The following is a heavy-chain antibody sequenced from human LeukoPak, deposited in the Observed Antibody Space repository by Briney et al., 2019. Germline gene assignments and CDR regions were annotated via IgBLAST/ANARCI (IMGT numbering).Heavy chain of an antibody. CDR1: GYSISSGYY. CDR3: ARIGYYSDGSGYYYVGRYYFDY. J-gene: IGHJ4*02. CDR2: IYHSGNA. V-gene: IGHV4-38-2*02. Sequence: PSETLSLTCTVSGYSISSGYYWGWIRQPPGKGLEWIGSIYHSGNAYYNPSVKSRVTISGDTSKNQVSLQLSTLTDAATAVYYCARIGYYSDGSGYYYVGRYYFDYWGQGTLVTVSS. D-gene: IGHD3-22*01.